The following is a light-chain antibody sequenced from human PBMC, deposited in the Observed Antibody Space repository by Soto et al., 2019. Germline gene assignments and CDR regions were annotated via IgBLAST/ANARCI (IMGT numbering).Light chain of an antibody. CDR1: QGIRSY. V-gene: IGKV1-9*01. Sequence: DIQLTQSPSFQSASVGDRVTLTCRASQGIRSYLAWYQQKPGKAPNLLIYAASTLQSGVPSRFSGSGSGTEFTLTISSLQPEDFATYYCQQLNSYPRTFGQGTKVEIK. CDR2: AAS. CDR3: QQLNSYPRT. J-gene: IGKJ1*01.